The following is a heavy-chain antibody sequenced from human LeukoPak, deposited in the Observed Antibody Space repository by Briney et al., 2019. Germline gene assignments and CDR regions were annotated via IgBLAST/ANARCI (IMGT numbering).Heavy chain of an antibody. Sequence: SQTLSLTCTVSGGSINYGGWIRQPPGKGLEWIGSNSGTTYYNPSLKSRVTIFVDTSKNQFSLKLNSVTAADTAVYYCARVEDMGDYRYWYFEVWGRGTLVAVSS. CDR3: ARVEDMGDYRYWYFEV. J-gene: IGHJ2*01. CDR1: GGSINY. D-gene: IGHD1-26*01. CDR2: NSGTT. V-gene: IGHV4-39*01.